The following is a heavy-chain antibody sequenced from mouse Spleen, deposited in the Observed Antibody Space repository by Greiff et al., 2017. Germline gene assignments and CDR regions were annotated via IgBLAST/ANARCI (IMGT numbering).Heavy chain of an antibody. CDR3: ARVDYDYDGDWYFDV. V-gene: IGHV1-72*01. CDR2: IDPNSGGT. J-gene: IGHJ1*03. D-gene: IGHD2-4*01. CDR1: GYTFTSYW. Sequence: QVHVKQPGAELVKPGASVKLSCKASGYTFTSYWMHWVKQRPGRGLEWIGRIDPNSGGTKYNEKFKSKATLTVDKPSSTAYMQLSSLTSEDSAVYYCARVDYDYDGDWYFDVWGTGTTVTVSS.